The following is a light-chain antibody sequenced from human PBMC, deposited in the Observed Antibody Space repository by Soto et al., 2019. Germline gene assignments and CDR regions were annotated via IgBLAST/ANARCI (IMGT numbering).Light chain of an antibody. J-gene: IGKJ5*01. CDR2: HAS. CDR3: QQRSNWPSIT. CDR1: QSVSRY. V-gene: IGKV3-11*01. Sequence: EIVLAQSPATLSWSPGERATLSCRASQSVSRYLAWYQQKPGQAPRLLIYHASNRATGIPARFSGSGSGTDFTLTISSLEPEDFAVYYCQQRSNWPSITFGQGTRLEIK.